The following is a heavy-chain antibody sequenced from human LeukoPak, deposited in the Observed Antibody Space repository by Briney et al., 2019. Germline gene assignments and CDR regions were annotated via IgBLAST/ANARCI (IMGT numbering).Heavy chain of an antibody. Sequence: GGSLRLSCAASGFTFSNAWMSWVRQAPGKGLEWVGRIKSKTDGGTTDYAAPVKGRFTISRDNSKNTLYLQMSSLRAEDTAVYYCVKERGGSATGTTPYFDYWGQGTLVTVSS. CDR2: IKSKTDGGTT. V-gene: IGHV3-15*05. D-gene: IGHD1-1*01. CDR1: GFTFSNAW. CDR3: VKERGGSATGTTPYFDY. J-gene: IGHJ4*02.